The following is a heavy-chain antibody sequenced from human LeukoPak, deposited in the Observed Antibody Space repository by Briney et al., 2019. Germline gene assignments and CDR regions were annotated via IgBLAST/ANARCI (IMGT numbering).Heavy chain of an antibody. J-gene: IGHJ4*02. Sequence: ASVKVSCKASGYTFTGYYMHWVRQAPGQGLEWMGWINPNSGGTNYAQKFQGRVTMTRDTSISTAYMELNRLRSDDTAVYYCAREEGYCSSTSCSATFDYWGQGTLVTVSS. CDR2: INPNSGGT. V-gene: IGHV1-2*02. CDR3: AREEGYCSSTSCSATFDY. CDR1: GYTFTGYY. D-gene: IGHD2-2*01.